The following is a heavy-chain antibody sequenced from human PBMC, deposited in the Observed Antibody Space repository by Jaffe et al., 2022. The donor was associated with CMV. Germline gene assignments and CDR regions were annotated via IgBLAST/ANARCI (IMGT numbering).Heavy chain of an antibody. D-gene: IGHD5-18*01. V-gene: IGHV3-21*01. J-gene: IGHJ6*02. CDR2: ISSSSSYI. CDR1: GFTFSSYS. Sequence: EVQLVESGGGLVKPGGSLRLSCAASGFTFSSYSMNWVRQAPGKGLEWVSSISSSSSYIYYADSVKGRFTISRDNAKNSLYLQMNSLRAEDTAVYYCARLNSYGYYYYGMDVWGQGTTVTVSS. CDR3: ARLNSYGYYYYGMDV.